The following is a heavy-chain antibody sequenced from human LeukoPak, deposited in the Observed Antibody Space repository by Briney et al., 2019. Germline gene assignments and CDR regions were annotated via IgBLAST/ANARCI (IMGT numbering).Heavy chain of an antibody. CDR1: GYTSTSYG. CDR2: ISAYNGNT. D-gene: IGHD3-22*01. Sequence: ASVKVSCKASGYTSTSYGIRWVRQAPGQGLEWMGWISAYNGNTNYAQKLQGRVTMTTDTSTSTAYMELRSLRSDDTAVYYCARDVSYYDSSGTGWDVWGQGTTVTVSS. V-gene: IGHV1-18*01. J-gene: IGHJ6*02. CDR3: ARDVSYYDSSGTGWDV.